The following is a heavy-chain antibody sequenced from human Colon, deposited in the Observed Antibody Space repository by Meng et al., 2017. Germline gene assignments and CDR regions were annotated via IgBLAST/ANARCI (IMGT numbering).Heavy chain of an antibody. J-gene: IGHJ5*02. V-gene: IGHV1-3*01. Sequence: VLLGAFGVGGPKPGALCKGSCTASEYTFSRYAIHWVRQAPGQRFEWLGWSYPGNGNVRYSQKFQDRVTITMDTSATTVYMELRSLTPEDTAMYYCARVNLGDDWFDPWGQGTLVTVSS. D-gene: IGHD1-14*01. CDR3: ARVNLGDDWFDP. CDR1: EYTFSRYA. CDR2: SYPGNGNV.